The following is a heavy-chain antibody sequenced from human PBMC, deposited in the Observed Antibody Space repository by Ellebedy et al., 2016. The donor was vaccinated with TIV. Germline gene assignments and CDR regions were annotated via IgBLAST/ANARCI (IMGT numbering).Heavy chain of an antibody. CDR3: ARDPGMRQLVGNWFDP. D-gene: IGHD6-6*01. J-gene: IGHJ5*02. V-gene: IGHV4-59*01. CDR1: GGSISSYY. CDR2: IYYSGST. Sequence: MPSEILSLTCTVPGGSISSYYWSWIRQPPGKGLEWIGYIYYSGSTNYNPSLKSRVTVSVDTSKNQFSLKLSSVTAADTAVYYCARDPGMRQLVGNWFDPWGQGTLVTVSS.